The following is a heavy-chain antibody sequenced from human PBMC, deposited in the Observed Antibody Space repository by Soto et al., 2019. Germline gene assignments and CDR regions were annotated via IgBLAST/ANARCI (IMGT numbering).Heavy chain of an antibody. Sequence: GGSLRLSCAASGFTFSSYEMNWARQAPGKGLEWVSYISSSGSTIYYADSVKGRFTISRDNAKNSLYLQMNSLRAEDTAVYYCARDSGGGNALYYYYGMDVWGQGTTVTVSS. D-gene: IGHD2-15*01. V-gene: IGHV3-48*03. CDR3: ARDSGGGNALYYYYGMDV. CDR2: ISSSGSTI. CDR1: GFTFSSYE. J-gene: IGHJ6*02.